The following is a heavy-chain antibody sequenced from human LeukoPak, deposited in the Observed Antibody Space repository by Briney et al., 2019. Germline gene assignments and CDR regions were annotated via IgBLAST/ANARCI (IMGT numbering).Heavy chain of an antibody. V-gene: IGHV4-34*01. D-gene: IGHD6-13*01. J-gene: IGHJ1*01. CDR3: ARSRIAAAGTGGFQH. Sequence: SSETLSLTYAVYGGSFSGYYWSWIRQPPGKGLEWIGEVNHSGSTNYNPSLKSRVTISVDTSKNQFSLKLSSVTAADTAVYYCARSRIAAAGTGGFQHWGQGTLVTVSS. CDR2: VNHSGST. CDR1: GGSFSGYY.